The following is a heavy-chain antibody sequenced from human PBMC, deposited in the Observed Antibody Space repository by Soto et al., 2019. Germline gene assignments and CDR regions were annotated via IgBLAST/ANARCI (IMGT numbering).Heavy chain of an antibody. CDR2: ISNNGAHT. CDR3: ARRRYGSRWPNVSMGV. Sequence: EAQLVESGGGLVQPGGSLRLSCAASGFTFSNYEMHWVRQAPGKGLEYVSGISNNGAHTDYAKSVKGRFTISRDNSENTLYLQMGSLRAKDMALYYCARRRYGSRWPNVSMGVWGKGTTGNVSS. J-gene: IGHJ6*03. CDR1: GFTFSNYE. V-gene: IGHV3-64*01. D-gene: IGHD6-13*01.